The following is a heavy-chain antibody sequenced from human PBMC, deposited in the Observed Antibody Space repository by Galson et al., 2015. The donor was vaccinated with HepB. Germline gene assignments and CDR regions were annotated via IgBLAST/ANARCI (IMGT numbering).Heavy chain of an antibody. D-gene: IGHD2-15*01. J-gene: IGHJ6*02. CDR2: IYWDDER. V-gene: IGHV2-5*02. CDR3: AHRRGRGILYNYYGLDV. Sequence: PALVKPTQTLTLTCTFSVFSPSTGGVGVDWIRQPPGKALEWLAFIYWDDERRYSPSLKSRLTITKDPSGNQVVLTMTNMDPVDTATYYCAHRRGRGILYNYYGLDVWGQGTTVTVSS. CDR1: VFSPSTGGVG.